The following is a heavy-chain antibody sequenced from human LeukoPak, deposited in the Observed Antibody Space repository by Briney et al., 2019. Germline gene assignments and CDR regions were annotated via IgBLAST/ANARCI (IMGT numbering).Heavy chain of an antibody. CDR1: SGSISSYY. CDR3: ARGGAGYCSSATCRPFYFDY. Sequence: SETLSLTCTVSSGSISSYYWSWIRQPPGKGPEGIGFIYNSGNTNYNPSLKSRVTISVDTSKNQFSLKLSSVIAADTAVYYCARGGAGYCSSATCRPFYFDYLGQGTLVTVSS. V-gene: IGHV4-59*01. D-gene: IGHD2-2*01. J-gene: IGHJ4*02. CDR2: IYNSGNT.